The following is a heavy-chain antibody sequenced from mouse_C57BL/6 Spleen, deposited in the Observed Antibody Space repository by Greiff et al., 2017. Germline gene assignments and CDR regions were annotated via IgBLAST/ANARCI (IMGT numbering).Heavy chain of an antibody. Sequence: QVQLQQPGAELVMPGASVKLSCKASGYTFTSYWMHWVKQRPGQGLEWIGEIDPSDSYTNYNQKFKGKSTLTVDKASSTAYMQLSSLTSEESAVYYCARGYYRYFDVWGTGTTVTVSS. CDR2: IDPSDSYT. J-gene: IGHJ1*03. V-gene: IGHV1-69*01. CDR3: ARGYYRYFDV. D-gene: IGHD2-2*01. CDR1: GYTFTSYW.